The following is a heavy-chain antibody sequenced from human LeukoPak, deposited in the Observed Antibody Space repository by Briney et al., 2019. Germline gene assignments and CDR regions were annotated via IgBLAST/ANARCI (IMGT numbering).Heavy chain of an antibody. V-gene: IGHV1-3*01. D-gene: IGHD1-1*01. CDR1: GYTFTSYA. Sequence: GASVKVSCKASGYTFTSYAMHWVRQAPGQRLEWMGWINAGNGNTKHSQKFQGRVTVTRDTSASTAYMELSSLRSEDTAVYYCAREAWHNWNDLDYWGQGTLVTVSS. CDR3: AREAWHNWNDLDY. CDR2: INAGNGNT. J-gene: IGHJ4*02.